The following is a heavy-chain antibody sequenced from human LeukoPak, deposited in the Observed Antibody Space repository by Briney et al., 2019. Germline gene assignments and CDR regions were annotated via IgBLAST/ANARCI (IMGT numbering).Heavy chain of an antibody. V-gene: IGHV4-39*01. Sequence: SETLSLTCAVSGGSISSNSYYWGWIRQPPGKGLEWIGSIYYSGSTYYNPSLKSRVTISVDTSKNQFSLKLSPVTAADTAVYYCASAYYDILGGHFDYWGQGTLVTVSS. CDR3: ASAYYDILGGHFDY. CDR2: IYYSGST. CDR1: GGSISSNSYY. D-gene: IGHD3-9*01. J-gene: IGHJ4*02.